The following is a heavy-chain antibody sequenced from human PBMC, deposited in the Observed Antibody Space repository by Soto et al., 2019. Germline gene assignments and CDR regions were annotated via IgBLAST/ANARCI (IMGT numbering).Heavy chain of an antibody. CDR3: VSDYDSGGYIGY. V-gene: IGHV4-30-4*01. J-gene: IGHJ4*02. Sequence: QVQLHESGPGLVRPSQTLSLTCNVSGGSISTADYYWSWIRQPPGKGLEWIGYIYYRGSTYYNPSLESRVAISIDTSKNQFYLNLTSVTATDTAVYFCVSDYDSGGYIGYWGQGTLVTVSS. CDR2: IYYRGST. D-gene: IGHD3-22*01. CDR1: GGSISTADYY.